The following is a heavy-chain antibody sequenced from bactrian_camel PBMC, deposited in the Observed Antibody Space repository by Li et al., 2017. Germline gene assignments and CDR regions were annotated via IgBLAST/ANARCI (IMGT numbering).Heavy chain of an antibody. V-gene: IGHV3S63*01. CDR2: IAARSAHT. J-gene: IGHJ4*01. CDR1: GLTFDGTA. CDR3: AAGRQSSCLLWRSTTNYAY. D-gene: IGHD4*01. Sequence: HVQLVESGGGSVQAGGSLRLSCAVSGLTFDGTAMAWFRQAPGKEREGVACIAARSAHTYYTDSVKGRFTISRDSAKNTLYLQMNSLKPEDTAMYYCAAGRQSSCLLWRSTTNYAYWGQGTQVTVS.